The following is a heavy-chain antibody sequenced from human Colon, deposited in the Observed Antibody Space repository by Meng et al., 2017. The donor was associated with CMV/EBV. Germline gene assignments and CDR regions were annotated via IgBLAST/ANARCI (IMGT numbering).Heavy chain of an antibody. V-gene: IGHV3-9*01. CDR2: VNWNSGAI. D-gene: IGHD1-14*01. CDR3: VKAQTTTQSNYFGD. CDR1: GFIFNDFA. Sequence: GGSLRLSCAASGFIFNDFAMHWVRQAPGKGLEWVATVNWNSGAIHYAGSVKGRFTISRDNAKNSLSLQINSLRPEDTALYYCVKAQTTTQSNYFGDWGQGTLVTVSS. J-gene: IGHJ4*02.